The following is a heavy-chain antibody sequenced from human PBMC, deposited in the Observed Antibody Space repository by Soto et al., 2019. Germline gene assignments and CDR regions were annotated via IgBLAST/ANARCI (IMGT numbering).Heavy chain of an antibody. V-gene: IGHV4-39*01. CDR3: ARTLGYCSGGSCYSRYDFDY. J-gene: IGHJ4*02. CDR2: IYYSGST. CDR1: GGSISSSSYY. Sequence: SETLSLTCTVSGGSISSSSYYWGWIRQPPGKGLEWIGSIYYSGSTYYNPSLKSRVTISVDTSKNQFSLKLSSVTAADTAVYYCARTLGYCSGGSCYSRYDFDYWGQGTLVT. D-gene: IGHD2-15*01.